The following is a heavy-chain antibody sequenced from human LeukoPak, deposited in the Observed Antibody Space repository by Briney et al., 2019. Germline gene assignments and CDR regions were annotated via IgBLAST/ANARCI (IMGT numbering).Heavy chain of an antibody. J-gene: IGHJ4*02. Sequence: SETLSLTCAVYGGSFSGYYWSWIRQPPGKGLEWIGEINHSGSTNYNPSLKSRVTISVDTSKNQFSLKLSSVAAADTAVYYCAXXSYVXGSYRYTPFDYWGQGTLVTVSS. CDR3: AXXSYVXGSYRYTPFDY. CDR2: INHSGST. CDR1: GGSFSGYY. D-gene: IGHD3-16*02. V-gene: IGHV4-34*01.